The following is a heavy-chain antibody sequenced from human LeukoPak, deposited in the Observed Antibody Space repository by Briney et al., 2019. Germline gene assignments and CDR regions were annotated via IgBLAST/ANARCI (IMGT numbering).Heavy chain of an antibody. CDR1: GGTFSSYA. Sequence: SVKVSCKASGGTFSSYAISWVRQAPGQGLEWMGRIIPILGIANYAQKFQGRVTITADKSTSTAYMELSSLRSEDTAVYYCAREGRYFDWLANGYYYYGMDVWGQGTTVTVSS. V-gene: IGHV1-69*04. CDR3: AREGRYFDWLANGYYYYGMDV. D-gene: IGHD3-9*01. J-gene: IGHJ6*02. CDR2: IIPILGIA.